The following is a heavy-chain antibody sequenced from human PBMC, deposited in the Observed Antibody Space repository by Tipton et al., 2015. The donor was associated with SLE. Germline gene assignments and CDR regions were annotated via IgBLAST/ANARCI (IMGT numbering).Heavy chain of an antibody. J-gene: IGHJ6*02. CDR2: LSYDGSNK. V-gene: IGHV3-30*03. CDR1: GFTFSSYG. D-gene: IGHD4/OR15-4a*01. CDR3: APVLTGYYGMDV. Sequence: SLRLSCAASGFTFSSYGMHWVRQAPGKGLEWVAVLSYDGSNKYYADSVKGRFTISRDNSKNTLYLQMNSLRAEDTAVYYCAPVLTGYYGMDVWGQGTTVTVSS.